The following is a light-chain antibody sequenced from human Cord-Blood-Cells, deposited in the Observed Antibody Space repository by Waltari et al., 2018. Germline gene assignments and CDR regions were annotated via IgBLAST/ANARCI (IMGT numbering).Light chain of an antibody. J-gene: IGLJ2*01. CDR1: SSDVGSYNL. V-gene: IGLV2-23*01. CDR2: EGS. CDR3: CSYAGSRNVV. Sequence: QSALTQPASVSGSPGQSITISCPGTSSDVGSYNLVSWYQQHPGKAPKLMIYEGSKRPSGVSNRFSGSKSGNTASLTISGLQAEDEADYYCCSYAGSRNVVFGGGTKLTVL.